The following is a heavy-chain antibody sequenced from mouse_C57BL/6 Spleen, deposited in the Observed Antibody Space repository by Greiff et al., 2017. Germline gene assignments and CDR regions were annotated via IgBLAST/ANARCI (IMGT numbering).Heavy chain of an antibody. J-gene: IGHJ4*01. Sequence: QVQLQQSGAELVRPGTSVKVSCKASGYAFTNYLIEWVKQRPGQGLEWIGVINPGSGGTNYNEKFKGKATLTAYKSSSTAYMQLSSLTSEDSAVYFCARSVITTEGAMDYWGQGTSVTVSS. CDR1: GYAFTNYL. CDR3: ARSVITTEGAMDY. V-gene: IGHV1-54*01. D-gene: IGHD1-1*01. CDR2: INPGSGGT.